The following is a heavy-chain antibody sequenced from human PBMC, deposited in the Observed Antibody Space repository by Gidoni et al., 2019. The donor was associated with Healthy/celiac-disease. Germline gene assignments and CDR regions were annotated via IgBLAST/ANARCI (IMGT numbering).Heavy chain of an antibody. Sequence: EVQLVQSGAEVKKPGESLKIPCKGSGYSLTSYWIGWVRQMPGKGLEWMGIIYHGDSDTRYSPSFQGQVTISADKSISTAYLQWSSLKASDTAMYYCARVPERRLYGMDVWGQGTTVTVSS. V-gene: IGHV5-51*03. J-gene: IGHJ6*02. CDR3: ARVPERRLYGMDV. D-gene: IGHD1-1*01. CDR2: IYHGDSDT. CDR1: GYSLTSYW.